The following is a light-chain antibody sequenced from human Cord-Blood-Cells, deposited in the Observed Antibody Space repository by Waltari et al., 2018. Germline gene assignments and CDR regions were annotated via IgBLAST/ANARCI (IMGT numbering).Light chain of an antibody. J-gene: IGLJ2*01. V-gene: IGLV2-14*01. CDR2: DVS. CDR3: SSYTSSSTLV. Sequence: QSALTQPASVSGSPGQSITISCPGNSSDVGGYYYVSLYQQHPGKAPKLMIYDVSNRPSVVSHLFSGSKSGNTASLTFSGLQAEDEADYYCSSYTSSSTLVFGGGTNLTVL. CDR1: SSDVGGYYY.